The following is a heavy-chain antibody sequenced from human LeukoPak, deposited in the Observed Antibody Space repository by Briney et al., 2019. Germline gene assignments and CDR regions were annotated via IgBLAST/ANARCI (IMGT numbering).Heavy chain of an antibody. J-gene: IGHJ4*02. Sequence: PSETLSLTCAVYGGSFSGYYWSWIRQPPGKGLEWIGEINHSGSINYNPSLKSRVTISVDTSKNQFSLKLSSVTAADTAVYYCARTLDYGDYVASSSYFDYWGQGTLVTVSS. V-gene: IGHV4-34*01. CDR2: INHSGSI. CDR1: GGSFSGYY. CDR3: ARTLDYGDYVASSSYFDY. D-gene: IGHD4-17*01.